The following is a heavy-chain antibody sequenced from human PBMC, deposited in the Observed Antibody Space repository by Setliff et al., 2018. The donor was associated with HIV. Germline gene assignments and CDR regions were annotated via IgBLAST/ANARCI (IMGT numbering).Heavy chain of an antibody. D-gene: IGHD5-12*01. CDR3: ARDRVATIFVFDY. Sequence: GASVKVSCKASGYTFTSYGISWVRQAPGQGLEWMGWISAYNGDTNYAQKLQGRVTMTTDTSTSTAYMELSSLRSEDTAVYYCARDRVATIFVFDYWGQGTLVTVSS. J-gene: IGHJ4*02. CDR1: GYTFTSYG. V-gene: IGHV1-18*01. CDR2: ISAYNGDT.